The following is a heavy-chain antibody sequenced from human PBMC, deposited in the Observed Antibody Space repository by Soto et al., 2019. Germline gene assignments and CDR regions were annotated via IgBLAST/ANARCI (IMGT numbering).Heavy chain of an antibody. D-gene: IGHD7-27*01. Sequence: ASVKVSCKASGGTFSSYAISWVRQAPGQGLEWMGGIIPIFGTANYEQKFQGRVTITADESTSTAYMELSSLRSEDTAVYYCARVKLGIDWDYWGQGTLVTVSS. J-gene: IGHJ4*02. CDR3: ARVKLGIDWDY. CDR1: GGTFSSYA. CDR2: IIPIFGTA. V-gene: IGHV1-69*13.